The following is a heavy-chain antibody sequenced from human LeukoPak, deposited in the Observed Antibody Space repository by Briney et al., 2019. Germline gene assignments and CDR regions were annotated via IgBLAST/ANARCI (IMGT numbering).Heavy chain of an antibody. V-gene: IGHV4-59*01. J-gene: IGHJ3*02. Sequence: PSETLSLTCTVSGDSISNYYWNWIRQPPGKGLEWIGYFYYTGSTNYNPSLTGRVTISVDTSKNQFSLKLSSVTAADTVVYYCARDKYCSSTSCSYNDAFDIWGQGTMVTVSS. CDR2: FYYTGST. CDR1: GDSISNYY. CDR3: ARDKYCSSTSCSYNDAFDI. D-gene: IGHD2-2*01.